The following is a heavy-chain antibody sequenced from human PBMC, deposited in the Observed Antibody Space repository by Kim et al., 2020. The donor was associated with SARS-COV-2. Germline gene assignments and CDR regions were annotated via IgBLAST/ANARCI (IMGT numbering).Heavy chain of an antibody. CDR3: AKDIKYYYDSSGSPYFD. V-gene: IGHV3-9*01. D-gene: IGHD3-22*01. CDR2: ISWNSGSI. Sequence: GGSLRLSCAASGFTFDDYAMHWVRQAPGKGLEWVSGISWNSGSIGYADSVKGRFTISRDNAKNSLYLQMNSLRAEDTALYYCAKDIKYYYDSSGSPYFD. J-gene: IGHJ4*01. CDR1: GFTFDDYA.